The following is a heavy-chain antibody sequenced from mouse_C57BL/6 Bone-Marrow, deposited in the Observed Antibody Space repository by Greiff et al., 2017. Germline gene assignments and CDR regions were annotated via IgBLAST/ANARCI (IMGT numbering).Heavy chain of an antibody. V-gene: IGHV1-87*01. Sequence: LQESGPELARPWASVKISCQAFYTFSRRVHFAIRDTNYWMQWVKQRPGQGLEWIGAIYPGNGDTSSNQKFKGKATLTADNTSSTAYMQLSSMTSENSAVYYCAYTTVAHWYFDVWGTGTTVTVSS. CDR2: GQGLEWIG. J-gene: IGHJ1*03. D-gene: IGHD1-1*01. CDR3: SENSAVYYCAYTTVAHWYFDV. CDR1: YTFSRRVH.